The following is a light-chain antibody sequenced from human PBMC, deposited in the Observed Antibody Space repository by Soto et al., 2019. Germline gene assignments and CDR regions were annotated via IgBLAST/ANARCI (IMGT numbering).Light chain of an antibody. Sequence: EIVLTQSPGTLSFSPGERATLSCRASQSVSSNYLAWYQQKPGQAPRLLIYGASNRATGIPDRFSGSGSGTDFTLTVSRLEPEDFAVFYCQQYGNSPTTFGQGTKVDIK. CDR2: GAS. CDR3: QQYGNSPTT. V-gene: IGKV3-20*01. J-gene: IGKJ2*01. CDR1: QSVSSNY.